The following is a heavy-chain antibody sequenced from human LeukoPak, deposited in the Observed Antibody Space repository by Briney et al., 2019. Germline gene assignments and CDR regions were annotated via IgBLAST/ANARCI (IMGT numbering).Heavy chain of an antibody. CDR1: GFTFSSYW. Sequence: GGSLRLSCAASGFTFSSYWMSWVRQAPGKGLEWVANIKQDGSEKYYVDSVKGRFTISRDNAKNSLYLQMNSLRAEDTAVYYCARGMKLLWFGDPGTTPTWFDPWGQGTLVTVSS. V-gene: IGHV3-7*01. CDR3: ARGMKLLWFGDPGTTPTWFDP. CDR2: IKQDGSEK. D-gene: IGHD3-10*01. J-gene: IGHJ5*02.